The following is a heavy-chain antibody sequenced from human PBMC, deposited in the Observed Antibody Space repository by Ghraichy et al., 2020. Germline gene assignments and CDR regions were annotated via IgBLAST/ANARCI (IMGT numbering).Heavy chain of an antibody. V-gene: IGHV3-23*01. Sequence: GGSLRLSCAASGFTFSSYAMSWVRQAPGKGLEWVSAISGSGGSTFYADSVKGRFTISRDNSKNTLYLQMNSLRAEDTAVYYCAKDPYGDNENYFDYWGQGTLVTVSS. J-gene: IGHJ4*02. CDR1: GFTFSSYA. CDR2: ISGSGGST. D-gene: IGHD4-17*01. CDR3: AKDPYGDNENYFDY.